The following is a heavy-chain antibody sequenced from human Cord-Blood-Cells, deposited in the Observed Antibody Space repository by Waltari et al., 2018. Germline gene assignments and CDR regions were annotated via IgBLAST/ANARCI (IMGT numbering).Heavy chain of an antibody. J-gene: IGHJ6*03. CDR3: AIDRTYGPYYYYMDV. Sequence: QVQLVESGAEVKKPGSSVKVCFKASGGTFSSHAISWVRQAPGQGREWMGGIIPIFSTANYAQKIQGRATITAYESTSTAYMELSSLRSEDTSVYYCAIDRTYGPYYYYMDVWGKGTTVTVSS. CDR2: IIPIFSTA. CDR1: GGTFSSHA. D-gene: IGHD4-17*01. V-gene: IGHV1-69*01.